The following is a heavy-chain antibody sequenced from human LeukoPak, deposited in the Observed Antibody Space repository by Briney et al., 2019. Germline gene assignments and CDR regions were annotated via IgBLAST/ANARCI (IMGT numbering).Heavy chain of an antibody. V-gene: IGHV4-39*01. CDR3: PRLYYDSSGYTQTCYFDH. D-gene: IGHD3-22*01. CDR2: IYYSGST. Sequence: SETLSLTCTVSGGSISSSSYYWGWIRQPPGKGLEWIGSIYYSGSTYYNPSLKSRVTISVDTSKNQFSLNLSSVTAADTAVYYFPRLYYDSSGYTQTCYFDHWGQGTLVTVS. CDR1: GGSISSSSYY. J-gene: IGHJ4*02.